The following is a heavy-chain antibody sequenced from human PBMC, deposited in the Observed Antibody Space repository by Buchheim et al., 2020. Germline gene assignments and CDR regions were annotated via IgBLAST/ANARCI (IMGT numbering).Heavy chain of an antibody. J-gene: IGHJ5*02. D-gene: IGHD3-3*01. CDR2: MRSKTYDATP. Sequence: EVQLVESGGDLVQPGRSLRLSCTASGFSLASGGLSWFRQAPGKGLEWVAFMRSKTYDATPQYAASVRGRFTISRDDSKSIVYLQMNSLETEDTAVYYCSRSKYYDFVFDLWGQGTL. V-gene: IGHV3-49*03. CDR3: SRSKYYDFVFDL. CDR1: GFSLASGG.